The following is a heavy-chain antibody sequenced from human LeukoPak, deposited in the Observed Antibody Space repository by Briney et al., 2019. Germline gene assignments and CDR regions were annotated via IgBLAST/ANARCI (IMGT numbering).Heavy chain of an antibody. J-gene: IGHJ4*02. D-gene: IGHD3-22*01. Sequence: SETLSLTCTVSGGSISSGGYYWSWIRQHPGKGLEWIGYIYYSGSTYYNPSLKSRVTISVDTSKNQFSLKLSSVTAADTAVYYCARDPGNYYDRSGYFDYWGQGNLVTVSS. CDR3: ARDPGNYYDRSGYFDY. CDR1: GGSISSGGYY. V-gene: IGHV4-31*03. CDR2: IYYSGST.